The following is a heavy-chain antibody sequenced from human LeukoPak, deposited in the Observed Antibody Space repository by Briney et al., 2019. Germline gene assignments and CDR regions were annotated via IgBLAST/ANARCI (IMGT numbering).Heavy chain of an antibody. CDR2: INTKSGGT. CDR3: ARDQRENSGFDP. CDR1: GYTFTGHY. J-gene: IGHJ5*02. V-gene: IGHV1-2*02. D-gene: IGHD2/OR15-2a*01. Sequence: GASVKVSCKASGYTFTGHYMHWVRQAPGQGLEWMGWINTKSGGTKFAQKFQGRATTTRDTSISTVYMELSRLRSDDTAVYYCARDQRENSGFDPWCQGTLVTVSS.